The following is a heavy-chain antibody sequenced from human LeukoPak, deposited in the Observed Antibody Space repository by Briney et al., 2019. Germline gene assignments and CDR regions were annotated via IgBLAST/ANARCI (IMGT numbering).Heavy chain of an antibody. V-gene: IGHV3-23*01. D-gene: IGHD6-13*01. J-gene: IGHJ5*02. Sequence: PGGSLRLSCAVSGFTFSDYYMAWIRQAPGKGLEWVSAISGSGGSTYYADSVKGRFTISRDNSKNTLYLQMNSLRAEDTAVYYCAKARGSSSPFRDWFDPWGQGTLVTVSS. CDR1: GFTFSDYY. CDR2: ISGSGGST. CDR3: AKARGSSSPFRDWFDP.